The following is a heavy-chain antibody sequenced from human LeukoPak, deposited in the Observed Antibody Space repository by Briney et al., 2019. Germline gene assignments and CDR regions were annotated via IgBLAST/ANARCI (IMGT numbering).Heavy chain of an antibody. CDR3: ARLRCSSCPTDY. CDR1: GGSISSGGYS. V-gene: IGHV4-30-2*01. Sequence: SETLSLTCAVSGGSISSGGYSWSWIRQPPGKGLEWIGYIYHSGSTYYNPSLKSRVTISVDRSKNQFSLKLSSVTAADTAVYYCARLRCSSCPTDYWGLGTLVTVSS. D-gene: IGHD6-13*01. J-gene: IGHJ4*02. CDR2: IYHSGST.